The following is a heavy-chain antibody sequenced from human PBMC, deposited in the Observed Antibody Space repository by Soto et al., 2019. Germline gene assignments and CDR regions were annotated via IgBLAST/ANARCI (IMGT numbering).Heavy chain of an antibody. CDR1: GFSFSSYA. V-gene: IGHV3-21*06. CDR2: ISSTTNYI. CDR3: ARESEDLTSNFDY. Sequence: PGGSLRLSCAASGFSFSSYAMSWVRQAPGKGLEWVSSISSTTNYIYYGDSMKGRFTISRDNAKNSLYLEMNSLRAEDTAVYYCARESEDLTSNFDYWGQGTLVTV. J-gene: IGHJ4*02.